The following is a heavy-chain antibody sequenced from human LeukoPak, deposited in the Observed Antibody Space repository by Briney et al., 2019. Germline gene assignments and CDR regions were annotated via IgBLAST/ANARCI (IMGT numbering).Heavy chain of an antibody. CDR1: GFTVGSNY. V-gene: IGHV3-66*01. D-gene: IGHD4-11*01. J-gene: IGHJ4*02. CDR2: IYSGGNT. CDR3: ARDMTAETTGDY. Sequence: GGSLRLSCAASGFTVGSNYLTWVRQAPGRGLEWVSIIYSGGNTYYADSVKGRFTISRDNSKNTLYLQMNSLRAEDTAVYYCARDMTAETTGDYWGQGTLVTVSS.